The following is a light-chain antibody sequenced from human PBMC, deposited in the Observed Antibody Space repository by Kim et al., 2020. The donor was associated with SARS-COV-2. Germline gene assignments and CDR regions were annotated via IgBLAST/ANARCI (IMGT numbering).Light chain of an antibody. CDR2: GAS. Sequence: EVVLTQSPGTLSLSPGERVTLSCRASQTVDSNLAWYQQKPGQAPRLLIYGASTRATDIPARFSGSGSGTEFTLIISSLQSEDFAVYYCQQYSHWPPYTFGPGTKLEI. CDR3: QQYSHWPPYT. CDR1: QTVDSN. J-gene: IGKJ2*01. V-gene: IGKV3-15*01.